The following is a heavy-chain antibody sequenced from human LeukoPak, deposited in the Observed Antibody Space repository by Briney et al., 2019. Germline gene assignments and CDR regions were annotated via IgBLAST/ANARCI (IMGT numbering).Heavy chain of an antibody. D-gene: IGHD6-13*01. CDR1: GYSISSGYY. CDR2: INHSGST. J-gene: IGHJ5*02. V-gene: IGHV4-38-2*02. CDR3: AIRIAAAGDWFDP. Sequence: SETLSLTCTVSGYSISSGYYWGWIRPPPGKGLEWIGEINHSGSTNYNPSLKSRVTISVDTSKNQFSLKLSSVTAADTAVYYCAIRIAAAGDWFDPWGQGTLVTVSS.